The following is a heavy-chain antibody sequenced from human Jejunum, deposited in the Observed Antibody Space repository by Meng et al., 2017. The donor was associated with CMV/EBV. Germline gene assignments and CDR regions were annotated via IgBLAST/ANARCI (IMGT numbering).Heavy chain of an antibody. V-gene: IGHV1-2*02. CDR1: GYSFSDYY. CDR3: ARPRWDWAPGY. J-gene: IGHJ4*02. CDR2: INCYSGDT. D-gene: IGHD4-23*01. Sequence: QVQWGQSGAEVKKPGASVKVTCKASGYSFSDYYMHWVRQAPGQGPEWMGWINCYSGDTRYAQKFQGRVTMSRDTSSNTVYLDLSSLKPDDTAVYYCARPRWDWAPGYWGQGTLVTVSS.